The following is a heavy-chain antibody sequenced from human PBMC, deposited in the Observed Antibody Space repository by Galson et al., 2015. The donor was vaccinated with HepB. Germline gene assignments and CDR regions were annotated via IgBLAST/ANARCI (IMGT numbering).Heavy chain of an antibody. CDR2: TSSSSNYI. J-gene: IGHJ4*02. CDR3: ARERVGFLEWLAGYFDF. V-gene: IGHV3-21*06. D-gene: IGHD3-3*01. CDR1: GFTFSSYS. Sequence: SLRLSCAASGFTFSSYSMNWVRQAPGKGLEWVSSTSSSSNYIYYADSVKGRFNISRDNAKNSLYLQMSNLRAEDTAVYYCARERVGFLEWLAGYFDFWGQGTLVTVSS.